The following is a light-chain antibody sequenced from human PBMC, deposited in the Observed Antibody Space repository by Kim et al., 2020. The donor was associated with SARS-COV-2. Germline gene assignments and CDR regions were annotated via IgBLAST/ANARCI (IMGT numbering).Light chain of an antibody. J-gene: IGKJ1*01. Sequence: APGERATLSCRASQSVSSSYLAWYQQKPGQAPRLLIYGASSRATGISDRFSGSGSGTDFTLTISRLEPEDFAVYYCQQYGSSSWTFGQGTKVDIK. CDR2: GAS. CDR3: QQYGSSSWT. CDR1: QSVSSSY. V-gene: IGKV3-20*01.